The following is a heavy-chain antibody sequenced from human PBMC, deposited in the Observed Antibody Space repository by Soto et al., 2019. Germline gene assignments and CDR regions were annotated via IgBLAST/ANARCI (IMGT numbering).Heavy chain of an antibody. CDR1: NGSLSGYS. J-gene: IGHJ5*02. Sequence: SETLSLTCSVYNGSLSGYSWNWIRQPPGKGLEWIGEINHSGTINYNPSLRSRVTMSVDTSRNQFSLKLRSVTAADTAVYYCATGGGFIEGRMVWFDPWGQGAQVTVPQ. CDR2: INHSGTI. D-gene: IGHD6-6*01. CDR3: ATGGGFIEGRMVWFDP. V-gene: IGHV4-34*01.